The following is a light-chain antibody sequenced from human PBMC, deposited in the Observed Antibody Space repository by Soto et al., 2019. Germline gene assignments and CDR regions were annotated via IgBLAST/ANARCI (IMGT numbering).Light chain of an antibody. J-gene: IGKJ3*01. CDR1: QDIIKF. Sequence: DIQMTQSPSSLSASVGDRVTITCQASQDIIKFLNWYQQKPGKAPKLLIYDASNLETGVPSRFSGGGSGTDFTFTISSLQPEDTATYYWQYYDNLHLFTFGPGTKVEIK. CDR3: QYYDNLHLFT. V-gene: IGKV1-33*01. CDR2: DAS.